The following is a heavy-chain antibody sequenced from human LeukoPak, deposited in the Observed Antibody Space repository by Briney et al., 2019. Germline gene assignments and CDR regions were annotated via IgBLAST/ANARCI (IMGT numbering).Heavy chain of an antibody. Sequence: SETLSLTCAVYGGSFSGYYWSWIRQPPGKGLEWIGEINHSGSTNYNPSLKSRVTISVDTPKNQFSLKLSSVTAADTAVYYCARGGTTYYYDSSGSSTLWGQGTMVTVSS. D-gene: IGHD3-22*01. CDR2: INHSGST. J-gene: IGHJ3*01. CDR3: ARGGTTYYYDSSGSSTL. CDR1: GGSFSGYY. V-gene: IGHV4-34*01.